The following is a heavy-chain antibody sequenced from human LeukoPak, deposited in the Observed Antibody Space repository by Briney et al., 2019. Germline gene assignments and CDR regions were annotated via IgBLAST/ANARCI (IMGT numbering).Heavy chain of an antibody. CDR3: ANLRVTREGETG. CDR2: INSDGSCT. D-gene: IGHD4-11*01. Sequence: PGGSLRLSCAASGFTFSSYWMHWVRQAPGKGLVWVSRINSDGSCTGYADSVKGRFTISRDNAKNTLYLQMNSLRTEGTAVYYCANLRVTREGETGWGQGTLVTVSS. V-gene: IGHV3-74*01. J-gene: IGHJ4*02. CDR1: GFTFSSYW.